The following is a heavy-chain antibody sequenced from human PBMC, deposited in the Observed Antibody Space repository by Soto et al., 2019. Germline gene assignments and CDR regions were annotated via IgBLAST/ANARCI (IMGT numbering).Heavy chain of an antibody. Sequence: GESLKISCKGSGYSFTSYWIGWVRQMPGKGLEWMGIIYPGDSDTRYSPSFQGQVTISADKSISTAYLQWSSLKASDTAMYYCARSVDSGSYYDYHYYGMDVWGQGTTVTVSS. J-gene: IGHJ6*02. CDR1: GYSFTSYW. V-gene: IGHV5-51*01. D-gene: IGHD1-26*01. CDR3: ARSVDSGSYYDYHYYGMDV. CDR2: IYPGDSDT.